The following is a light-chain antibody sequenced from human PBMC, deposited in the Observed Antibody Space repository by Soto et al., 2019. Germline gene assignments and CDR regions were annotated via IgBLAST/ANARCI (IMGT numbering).Light chain of an antibody. CDR1: QTVSSNY. Sequence: DIVLTQSPGTLSLSPGERATLSCRASQTVSSNYLAWYQQKPGQAPRLLIYGASNRATGIPDRFSGSGSGTDFTLTISRLEPEDFAVDYCQQYGRSPWTFGQGTRVEI. V-gene: IGKV3-20*01. CDR3: QQYGRSPWT. J-gene: IGKJ1*01. CDR2: GAS.